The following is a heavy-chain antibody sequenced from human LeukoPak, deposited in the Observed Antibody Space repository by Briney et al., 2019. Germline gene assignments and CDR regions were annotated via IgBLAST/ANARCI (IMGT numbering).Heavy chain of an antibody. CDR3: ARAYSSGYYYALNY. Sequence: SETLSLTCAVYGGSFSGYYWSWIRQPPGKGLEWIGEINHSGSTNHNPSLKSRVTISVDTSKNQFSLKLSSVTAADTAVYYCARAYSSGYYYALNYWGQGTLVTVSS. CDR1: GGSFSGYY. V-gene: IGHV4-34*01. CDR2: INHSGST. D-gene: IGHD3-22*01. J-gene: IGHJ4*02.